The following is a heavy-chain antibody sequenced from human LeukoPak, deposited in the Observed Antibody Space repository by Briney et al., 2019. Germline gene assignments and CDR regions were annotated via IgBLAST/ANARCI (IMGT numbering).Heavy chain of an antibody. Sequence: GASVEVSCKASGYTFTGYYMHWVRQAPGQGLEWMGWINPNSGGTNYAQKFQGRVTMTRDTSISTAYMELSRLRSDDTAVYYCARDLMGATDMGAPDYWGQGTLVTVSS. D-gene: IGHD1-26*01. CDR2: INPNSGGT. CDR3: ARDLMGATDMGAPDY. CDR1: GYTFTGYY. J-gene: IGHJ4*02. V-gene: IGHV1-2*02.